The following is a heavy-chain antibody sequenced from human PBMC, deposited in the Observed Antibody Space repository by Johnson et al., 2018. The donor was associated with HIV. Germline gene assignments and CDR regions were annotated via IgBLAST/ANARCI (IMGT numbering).Heavy chain of an antibody. CDR3: ARVRQWLVEEAFDI. J-gene: IGHJ3*02. CDR1: GFAVSSNY. Sequence: VQLVESGGGVVQPGRSLRLSCAASGFAVSSNYMSWVRQAPGKGLEWVSVIYSGGSTYYADSVKGRFTISRDNSKNTLDLQMNSLRAEATAVYYCARVRQWLVEEAFDIWGQGTMVTVSS. V-gene: IGHV3-66*01. CDR2: IYSGGST. D-gene: IGHD6-19*01.